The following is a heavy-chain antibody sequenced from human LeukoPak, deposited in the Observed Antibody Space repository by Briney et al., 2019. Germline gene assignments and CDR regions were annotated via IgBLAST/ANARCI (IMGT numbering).Heavy chain of an antibody. J-gene: IGHJ4*02. CDR2: ISSNGISR. V-gene: IGHV3-64D*09. D-gene: IGHD1-14*01. Sequence: PGGSLRLSCAASGFTFSSYEMNWVRQAPGKGLEYVSAISSNGISRYYVDLVEGRFTVSRDNSKNTVYLQMSTLRAEDTAFYYCVKGGVTVYAYDFDAWGQGTLVTVSS. CDR3: VKGGVTVYAYDFDA. CDR1: GFTFSSYE.